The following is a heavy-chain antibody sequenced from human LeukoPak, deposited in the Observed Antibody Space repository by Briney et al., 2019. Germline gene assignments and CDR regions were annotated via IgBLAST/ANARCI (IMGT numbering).Heavy chain of an antibody. J-gene: IGHJ6*02. CDR2: INPSGGST. CDR3: ARGTTIFGGISYYYYGMDV. CDR1: GYTFTSYY. D-gene: IGHD3-3*01. Sequence: ASVKVSCKASGYTFTSYYMHWVRQAPGQGLEWMGIINPSGGSTSYAQKFQGRVTITADKSTSTAYMELSSLRSEDTAVYYCARGTTIFGGISYYYYGMDVWGQGTTITVSS. V-gene: IGHV1-46*01.